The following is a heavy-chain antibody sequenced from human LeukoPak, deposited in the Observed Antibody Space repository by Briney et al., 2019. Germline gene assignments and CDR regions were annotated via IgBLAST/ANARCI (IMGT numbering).Heavy chain of an antibody. D-gene: IGHD3-10*01. CDR2: LNSDGSTT. J-gene: IGHJ2*01. Sequence: PGGSLRLSCVASGFTFSSYWMYWVRQAPGKGLVWVSRLNSDGSTTTYADSVKGRFTISRDNAKNTLYLQMNSLRAEDTAVYFCARDYGWYFDLWGRGTLVTVSS. CDR1: GFTFSSYW. CDR3: ARDYGWYFDL. V-gene: IGHV3-74*01.